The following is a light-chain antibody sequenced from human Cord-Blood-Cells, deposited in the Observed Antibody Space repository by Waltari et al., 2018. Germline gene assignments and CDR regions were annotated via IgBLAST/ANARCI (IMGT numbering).Light chain of an antibody. V-gene: IGLV2-23*01. CDR2: EGS. CDR3: CSYAGSSSVV. CDR1: SRDVGGYNL. Sequence: QSALTQPASVSGSPGQSITIPCTGTSRDVGGYNLFSWYQQHPGKAPKLMIYEGSKRPLGVSNRFSGSKSGNTASLTISGLQAEDEADYYCCSYAGSSSVVFGGGTKLTVL. J-gene: IGLJ2*01.